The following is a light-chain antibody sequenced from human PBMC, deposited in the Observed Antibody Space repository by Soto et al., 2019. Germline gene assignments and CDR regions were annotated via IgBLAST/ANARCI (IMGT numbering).Light chain of an antibody. CDR3: QQYNKWPLFT. CDR1: LSVGSN. Sequence: ETGMTQSPATLSVSPGERATLSCRASLSVGSNLAWYQQIPGQAPRLLIYGASTRATGIPVRFSGSGSGTEFTLTISSLQSEDFGFYYCQQYNKWPLFTFGPGTRVDMK. V-gene: IGKV3-15*01. CDR2: GAS. J-gene: IGKJ3*01.